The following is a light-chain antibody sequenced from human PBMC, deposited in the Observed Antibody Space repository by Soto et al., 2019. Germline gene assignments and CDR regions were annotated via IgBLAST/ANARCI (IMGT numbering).Light chain of an antibody. CDR3: QSYDSSLSGVV. V-gene: IGLV1-40*01. CDR2: GNS. J-gene: IGLJ2*01. Sequence: QSVLTQPPSVSGAPGQRVTISCTGSSSNIGAGYDVHWYQQLPGTAPKLLIYGNSNRPSGVPDRFSASKSGTSASLAITGLQAEDEADYHCQSYDSSLSGVVFGGGTKVTVL. CDR1: SSNIGAGYD.